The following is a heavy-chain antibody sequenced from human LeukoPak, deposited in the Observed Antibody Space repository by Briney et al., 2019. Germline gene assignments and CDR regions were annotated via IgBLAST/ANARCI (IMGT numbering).Heavy chain of an antibody. CDR3: ARRKYYGSGTYYFFTWFDP. Sequence: SETLSLTCAVYGGSVTGYFWSWIRQPPGKGLEWIGEISHGGSTNYNPSLKSRVTISVDTSKNQFSLKLSSVIAADTAVYYCARRKYYGSGTYYFFTWFDPWGQGTLVTVSS. J-gene: IGHJ5*02. CDR1: GGSVTGYF. CDR2: ISHGGST. D-gene: IGHD3-10*01. V-gene: IGHV4-34*01.